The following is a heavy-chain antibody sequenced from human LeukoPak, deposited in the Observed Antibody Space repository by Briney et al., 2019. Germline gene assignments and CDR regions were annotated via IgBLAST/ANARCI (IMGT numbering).Heavy chain of an antibody. CDR1: GGSISSYY. J-gene: IGHJ4*02. Sequence: PSETLSLTCTVSGGSISSYYWSWIRQSLGKGLECIGYIYYSGSTNYNPSLKSRVTISVDTSKNQFSLKLSSVTAADTAVYYCARVINGSFDYWGQGTLVTVSS. CDR2: IYYSGST. D-gene: IGHD3-10*01. CDR3: ARVINGSFDY. V-gene: IGHV4-59*01.